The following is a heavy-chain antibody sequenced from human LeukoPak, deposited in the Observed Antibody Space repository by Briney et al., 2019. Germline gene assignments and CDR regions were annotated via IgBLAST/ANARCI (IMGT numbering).Heavy chain of an antibody. V-gene: IGHV4-39*07. CDR1: GDSVSRSDSY. J-gene: IGHJ3*02. CDR3: ARDRLELWFGDRVAFDI. Sequence: PSETLSLTCSVSGDSVSRSDSYWDWIRQPPGKGLEWIGTIYYSGRTYYSPSLKRRVTMSVDPSNNQFSLTLRSVTAADSAVYYCARDRLELWFGDRVAFDIWGQGTMVTVSS. CDR2: IYYSGRT. D-gene: IGHD3-10*01.